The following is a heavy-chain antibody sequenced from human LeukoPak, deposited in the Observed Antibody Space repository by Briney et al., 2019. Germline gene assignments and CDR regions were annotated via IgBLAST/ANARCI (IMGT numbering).Heavy chain of an antibody. V-gene: IGHV3-23*01. Sequence: PGGSLRLSCAASGFTFSGHTMSWVRQAPGKELEWVSIISGSGDSTYFADSVKGRFTISRDNSKNTLYLQMNSLRAEDTAVHYCAKMRGREVRFNTFDYWGQGTLVTVSS. J-gene: IGHJ4*02. CDR1: GFTFSGHT. CDR2: ISGSGDST. D-gene: IGHD3-10*01. CDR3: AKMRGREVRFNTFDY.